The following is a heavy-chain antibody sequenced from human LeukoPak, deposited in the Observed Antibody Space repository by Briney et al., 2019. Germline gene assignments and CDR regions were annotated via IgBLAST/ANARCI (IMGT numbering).Heavy chain of an antibody. D-gene: IGHD3-3*01. V-gene: IGHV3-21*01. Sequence: GGSLRLSCAASGFTFSSYSMNWVRQAPGKGLEWVSSISSSSSYIYYADSVKGRFTISRDNAKNSLYLQMNSLRAEDTAVYYCARDGLFTIFGVPPWFDPWGQGNLVTVSS. J-gene: IGHJ5*02. CDR2: ISSSSSYI. CDR1: GFTFSSYS. CDR3: ARDGLFTIFGVPPWFDP.